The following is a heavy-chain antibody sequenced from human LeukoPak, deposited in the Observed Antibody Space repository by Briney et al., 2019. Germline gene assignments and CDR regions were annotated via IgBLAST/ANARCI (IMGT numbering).Heavy chain of an antibody. Sequence: GGSLRLSCAASGFTFSNYATHWVRQAPGKGLEWVAVISYDGSNKYYADSVKGRFTISRDNAKNSLYLQMNSLRAEDTAVYYCARDTAIVRGIDYWGQGTLVTVSS. J-gene: IGHJ4*02. CDR1: GFTFSNYA. V-gene: IGHV3-30*04. CDR3: ARDTAIVRGIDY. D-gene: IGHD3-10*01. CDR2: ISYDGSNK.